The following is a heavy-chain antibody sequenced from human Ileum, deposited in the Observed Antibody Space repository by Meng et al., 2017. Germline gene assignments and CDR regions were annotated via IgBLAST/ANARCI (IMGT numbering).Heavy chain of an antibody. CDR3: ARGGAYTSSPVDY. Sequence: ASAKVSCKASGNTFTGYFLHWVRQAPGQGLEWMGWVNPDRGVTNYAQKFQGRVTMTRDTSINAAYMELNSLRSDDTAVYYCARGGAYTSSPVDYWGQGTLVTVSS. J-gene: IGHJ4*02. V-gene: IGHV1-2*02. CDR2: VNPDRGVT. D-gene: IGHD6-13*01. CDR1: GNTFTGYF.